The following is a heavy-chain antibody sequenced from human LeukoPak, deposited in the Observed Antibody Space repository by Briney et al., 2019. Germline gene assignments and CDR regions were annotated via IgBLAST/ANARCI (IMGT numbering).Heavy chain of an antibody. D-gene: IGHD4-17*01. V-gene: IGHV1-2*02. CDR3: ATSSLIYGDYEAFDI. Sequence: ASVKVSCKASGYTFTGYHMHWVRQAPGQGLEYMGWTNPKSGSTNYAQEFQGRVTMTRDTSISTAYMELSRLRSDDTAVYYCATSSLIYGDYEAFDIWGHGTVVTVSS. CDR1: GYTFTGYH. J-gene: IGHJ3*02. CDR2: TNPKSGST.